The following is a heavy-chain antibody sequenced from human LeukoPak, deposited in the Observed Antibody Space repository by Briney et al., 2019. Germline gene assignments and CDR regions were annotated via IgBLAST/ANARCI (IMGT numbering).Heavy chain of an antibody. CDR1: GFTFSSYE. CDR3: ANPRPHDAFDI. Sequence: GGSLRLSCAASGFTFSSYEMNWVRQAPGKGLEWVSYISSSGSTIYYADPVKGRFTISRDNAKNSLYLQMNSLRAEDTAVYYCANPRPHDAFDIWGQGTMVTVSS. V-gene: IGHV3-48*03. CDR2: ISSSGSTI. J-gene: IGHJ3*02.